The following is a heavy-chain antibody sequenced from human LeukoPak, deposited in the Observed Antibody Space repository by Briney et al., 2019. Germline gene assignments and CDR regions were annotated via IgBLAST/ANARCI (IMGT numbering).Heavy chain of an antibody. CDR3: ARDLQYQLPSYYYYGMDV. CDR1: GGTFSSYA. CDR2: IIPILGIA. J-gene: IGHJ6*02. D-gene: IGHD2-2*01. V-gene: IGHV1-69*04. Sequence: SVKVSCKASGGTFSSYAISWVRQAPGQGLEWMGRIIPILGIANYAQKFQGRVTITADKSTSTAYMELSSLRSEDTAVYYCARDLQYQLPSYYYYGMDVWGQGTTVTVSS.